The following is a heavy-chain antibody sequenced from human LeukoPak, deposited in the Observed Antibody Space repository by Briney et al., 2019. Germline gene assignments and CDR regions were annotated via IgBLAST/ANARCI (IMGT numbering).Heavy chain of an antibody. CDR3: ARGPNSNWSGLDF. CDR1: GFTFSAYS. CDR2: ISPTGSTT. V-gene: IGHV3-74*01. J-gene: IGHJ4*02. D-gene: IGHD6-6*01. Sequence: GGSLRLSCVVSGFTFSAYSVHWVRQAPGKGLVWVSRISPTGSTTSYADSVKGRFTVSRDNAKNTLYLQVNNLRAEDTAVYYCARGPNSNWSGLDFWGQGTLLTVSS.